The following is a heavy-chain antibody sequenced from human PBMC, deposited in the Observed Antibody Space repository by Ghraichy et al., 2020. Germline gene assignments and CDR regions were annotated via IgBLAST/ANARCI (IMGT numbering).Heavy chain of an antibody. CDR1: GGSIRSYY. CDR3: ARRGRGYSLYFYGLDI. CDR2: VYYNGNT. V-gene: IGHV4-59*08. D-gene: IGHD5-18*01. J-gene: IGHJ6*02. Sequence: TLSLTCTVSGGSIRSYYWSWIRHPPGKGLEWIGYVYYNGNTDYSPSLKSRASISVDTSKNQVSLRLTSVTAADTAVYYCARRGRGYSLYFYGLDIWGQGTTVTVSS.